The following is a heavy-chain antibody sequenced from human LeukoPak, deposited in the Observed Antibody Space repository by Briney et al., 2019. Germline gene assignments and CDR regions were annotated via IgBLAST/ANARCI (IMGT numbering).Heavy chain of an antibody. J-gene: IGHJ6*02. V-gene: IGHV1-18*01. CDR2: ISAYNGNT. D-gene: IGHD3-10*01. Sequence: ASVKVSCKASGYTFTSYGISWVRQAPGQGLEWMGWISAYNGNTNYAQKLQGRVTMTTDTSTSTAYVELRSLRSDDTAAYYCARDTMVRGVNYYYGMDVWGQGTTVTVSS. CDR3: ARDTMVRGVNYYYGMDV. CDR1: GYTFTSYG.